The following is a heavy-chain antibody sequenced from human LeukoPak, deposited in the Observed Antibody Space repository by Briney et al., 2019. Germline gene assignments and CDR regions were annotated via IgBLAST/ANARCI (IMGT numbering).Heavy chain of an antibody. Sequence: PSETLSLTCTVSGGPISSYYWSWLRQPAGKGLEWIGRIYTSGSTNYNPSLKSRVTMSVDTSKNQFSLKLSSVTAADTAVYYCARSWSLYCSSTSCLRDYYYGMDVWGQGTTVTVSS. CDR3: ARSWSLYCSSTSCLRDYYYGMDV. CDR2: IYTSGST. J-gene: IGHJ6*02. D-gene: IGHD2-2*01. V-gene: IGHV4-4*07. CDR1: GGPISSYY.